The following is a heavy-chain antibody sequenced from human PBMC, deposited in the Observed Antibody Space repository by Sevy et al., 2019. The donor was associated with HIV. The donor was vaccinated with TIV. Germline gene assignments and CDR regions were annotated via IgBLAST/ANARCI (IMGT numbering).Heavy chain of an antibody. CDR2: ISWNSGSI. CDR1: GFTFDDYA. Sequence: GGSLRLSCAASGFTFDDYAMHWVRQAPGKGLEWVSGISWNSGSIGYADSVKGRFTISRDNAKNSLYLQMNSLRAEDTALYYCAKPLTGDAAFHIWGQGTMVTVSS. J-gene: IGHJ3*02. V-gene: IGHV3-9*01. CDR3: AKPLTGDAAFHI. D-gene: IGHD1-20*01.